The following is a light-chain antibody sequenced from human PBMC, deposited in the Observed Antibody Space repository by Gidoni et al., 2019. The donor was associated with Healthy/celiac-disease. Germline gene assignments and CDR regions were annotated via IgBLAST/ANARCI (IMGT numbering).Light chain of an antibody. CDR3: QQYGSSPLFT. CDR2: VAS. CDR1: QSVSSSY. V-gene: IGKV3-20*01. Sequence: EIVLTQSPGTLSLSPGETATLSCRASQSVSSSYLAWYQQKPGQAPRLLIYVASSRATGIPDRFSGSGSGTDFTLTISRLEPEDFAVYYCQQYGSSPLFTFGPGTKVDIK. J-gene: IGKJ3*01.